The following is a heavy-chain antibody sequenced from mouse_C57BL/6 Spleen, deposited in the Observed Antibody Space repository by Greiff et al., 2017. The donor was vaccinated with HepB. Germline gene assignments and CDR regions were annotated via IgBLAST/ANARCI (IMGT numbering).Heavy chain of an antibody. CDR2: IYPGDGDT. J-gene: IGHJ3*01. CDR3: ARYSDYDPY. D-gene: IGHD2-4*01. Sequence: VQLQQSGPELVKPGASVKISCKASGYAFSSSWMNWVKQRPGKGLEWIGRIYPGDGDTNYNGKFKGKATLTADKSSSTAYMQLSSLTSEDSAVYFCARYSDYDPYWGQGTLVTVSA. CDR1: GYAFSSSW. V-gene: IGHV1-82*01.